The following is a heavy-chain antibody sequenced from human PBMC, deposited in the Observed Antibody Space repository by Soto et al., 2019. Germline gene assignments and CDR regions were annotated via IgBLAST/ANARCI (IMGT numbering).Heavy chain of an antibody. CDR1: GGSFSGYY. Sequence: SETVSLTCAVYGGSFSGYYWTWIRQPPGTGLEWIGEINHSGSTNYNPSLKSRVTISVDTSKNQFSLKLSSVTAADTAVYYCARHPSDFWFDPWGQGTLVTVSS. D-gene: IGHD2-21*02. J-gene: IGHJ5*02. CDR3: ARHPSDFWFDP. V-gene: IGHV4-34*01. CDR2: INHSGST.